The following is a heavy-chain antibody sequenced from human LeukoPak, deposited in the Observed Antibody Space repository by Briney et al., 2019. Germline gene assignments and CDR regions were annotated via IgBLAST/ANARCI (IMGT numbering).Heavy chain of an antibody. Sequence: GGSLRLSCAASGFTFSNYWMIWVRQAPGKGLEWVGNIKQNGSEKRYADSVRGRFTISRDNAQTSLYLQMNSLRAEDTAVYYCARASNPWLQLTWGQGTLVTVSS. J-gene: IGHJ5*02. CDR3: ARASNPWLQLT. V-gene: IGHV3-7*05. D-gene: IGHD5-24*01. CDR1: GFTFSNYW. CDR2: IKQNGSEK.